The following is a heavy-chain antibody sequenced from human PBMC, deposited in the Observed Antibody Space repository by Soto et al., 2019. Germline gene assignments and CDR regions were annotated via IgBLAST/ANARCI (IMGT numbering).Heavy chain of an antibody. CDR3: ARDLWGYCGTDCYPLDV. CDR2: MYNTGST. CDR1: GGSISGYY. V-gene: IGHV4-59*01. D-gene: IGHD2-21*02. J-gene: IGHJ6*02. Sequence: SETLSLTCTVSGGSISGYYWSWIRQPPGKGLEWIGYMYNTGSTVYNPSFKSRVTISVDTSKNQFSLKLNSVTAADTSVYYCARDLWGYCGTDCYPLDVWGQGTTVTVSS.